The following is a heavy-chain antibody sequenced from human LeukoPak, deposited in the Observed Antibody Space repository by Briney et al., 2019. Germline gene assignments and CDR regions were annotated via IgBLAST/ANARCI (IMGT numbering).Heavy chain of an antibody. V-gene: IGHV1-18*01. CDR3: ACYGYSYGYYYGMDV. Sequence: GASVKVSCKASGYTFTSYGISWVRQAPGQGLEWMGWISAYNGNTNYAQKLQGRVTMTTDTSTSTAYMELRSLRSDDTAVYYCACYGYSYGYYYGMDVWGQGTTVTVSS. D-gene: IGHD5-18*01. CDR1: GYTFTSYG. J-gene: IGHJ6*02. CDR2: ISAYNGNT.